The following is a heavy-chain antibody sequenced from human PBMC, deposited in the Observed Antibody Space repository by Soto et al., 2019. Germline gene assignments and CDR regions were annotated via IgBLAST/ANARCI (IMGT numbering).Heavy chain of an antibody. CDR2: IYYSGST. Sequence: SETLSLTCTVSGGSISSSSYYWGWIRQPPGKGLEWIGSIYYSGSTYYNPSLKSRVTISVDTSKNQFSLKLSSVTAADTAVYYCASYAGGYYDSSGSPAIDYWGQGTLVTVSS. D-gene: IGHD3-22*01. J-gene: IGHJ4*02. CDR1: GGSISSSSYY. CDR3: ASYAGGYYDSSGSPAIDY. V-gene: IGHV4-39*01.